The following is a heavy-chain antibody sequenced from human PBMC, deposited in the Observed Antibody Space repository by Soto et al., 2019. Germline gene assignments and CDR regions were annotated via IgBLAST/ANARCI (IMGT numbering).Heavy chain of an antibody. V-gene: IGHV3-23*01. CDR2: IYGNGGGT. CDR1: GFTFSVYT. J-gene: IGHJ4*02. CDR3: AKDMQPDSRWEIDY. Sequence: EVQLLESGGGLVQPGGSLRLSCSASGFTFSVYTMNWVRQAPGKGLEWVSGIYGNGGGTFYVDSVKGLFAISRDNSKNTVYLQMNSLRAEDAAVYYCAKDMQPDSRWEIDYWGQGTLVNASS. D-gene: IGHD1-26*01.